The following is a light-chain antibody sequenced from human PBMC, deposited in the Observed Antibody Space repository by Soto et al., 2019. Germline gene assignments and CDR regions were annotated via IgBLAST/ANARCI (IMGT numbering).Light chain of an antibody. J-gene: IGLJ1*01. CDR3: QAWDSSTAV. V-gene: IGLV3-1*01. Sequence: SELTQPPSVSVSPGQTASITCSGDKLGDKYACWYQQKPGQSPVLVIYQDSKRPSGIPERFSGSNSGNTATLTISGTQAMDEADYYCQAWDSSTAVFGTGTKVTVL. CDR2: QDS. CDR1: KLGDKY.